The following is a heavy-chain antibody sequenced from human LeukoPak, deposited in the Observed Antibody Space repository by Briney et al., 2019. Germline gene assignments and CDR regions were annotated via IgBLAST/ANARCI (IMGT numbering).Heavy chain of an antibody. V-gene: IGHV3-11*01. CDR1: GFTFSDYY. Sequence: GGSLRLSCAASGFTFSDYYMSWVRQAPGRGLEWVSFIGDSGTTVYFADSVNGRFTVSRDNAKYSLYLQMNSLRAGDTAVYFCARELKMSYYDATASHWGRGNLVTVSS. CDR2: IGDSGTTV. CDR3: ARELKMSYYDATASH. J-gene: IGHJ4*02. D-gene: IGHD3-22*01.